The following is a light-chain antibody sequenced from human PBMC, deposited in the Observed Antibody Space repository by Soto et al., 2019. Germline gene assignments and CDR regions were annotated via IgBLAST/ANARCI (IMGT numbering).Light chain of an antibody. CDR2: GAS. CDR3: QQYNNWPWT. CDR1: QSVSSN. Sequence: EIVMTQSPATLSVSPGERATLSCRASQSVSSNLAWYQQKPGQAPRLLIYGASTRATGIPDRFSGSGSGTEFTLTISSLQSEDFAVYYCQQYNNWPWTFGHGTKVEIK. J-gene: IGKJ1*01. V-gene: IGKV3-15*01.